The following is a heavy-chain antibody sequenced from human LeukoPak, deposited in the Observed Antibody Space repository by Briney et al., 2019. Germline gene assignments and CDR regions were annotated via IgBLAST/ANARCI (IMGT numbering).Heavy chain of an antibody. D-gene: IGHD6-19*01. CDR1: GGSISSSSYY. J-gene: IGHJ4*02. CDR3: ARAEAVAGTAQFDY. CDR2: IYYSGST. Sequence: PSETLSLTCTVSGGSISSSSYYWGWIRQPPGKGLEWIGSIYYSGSTYYNPSLKSRVTISVDTSKNQFSLKLSSVTAADTAVYYCARAEAVAGTAQFDYWGQGTLVTVSS. V-gene: IGHV4-39*07.